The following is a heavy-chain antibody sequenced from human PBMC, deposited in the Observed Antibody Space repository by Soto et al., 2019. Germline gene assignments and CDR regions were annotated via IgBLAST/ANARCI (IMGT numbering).Heavy chain of an antibody. CDR3: ARGTQQPYCSGGSCSDFDH. CDR2: ISYDGSNK. CDR1: GFTFSSYA. V-gene: IGHV3-30-3*01. Sequence: GGSLRLSCAASGFTFSSYAMHWVRQAPGKGLEWVAVISYDGSNKYYADSVKGRFTISRDNSKNTLYLQMNSLRAEDTAVYYCARGTQQPYCSGGSCSDFDHWGPGTLVTVSS. D-gene: IGHD2-15*01. J-gene: IGHJ4*02.